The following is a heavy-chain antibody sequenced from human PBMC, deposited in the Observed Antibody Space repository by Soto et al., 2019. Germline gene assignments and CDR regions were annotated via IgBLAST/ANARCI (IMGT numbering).Heavy chain of an antibody. D-gene: IGHD3-10*01. J-gene: IGHJ4*02. V-gene: IGHV1-69*01. CDR3: ARSLWFGELFPSSYFDY. CDR1: GGTFSSYA. Sequence: QVQLVQSGAEVKKPGSSVKVSCKASGGTFSSYAISWVRQAPGQGLEWMGGIIPIFGTATYAQKFQGRVTITADESTSTAYMELSSLRSEDTAVYYCARSLWFGELFPSSYFDYWGQGTLVTVSS. CDR2: IIPIFGTA.